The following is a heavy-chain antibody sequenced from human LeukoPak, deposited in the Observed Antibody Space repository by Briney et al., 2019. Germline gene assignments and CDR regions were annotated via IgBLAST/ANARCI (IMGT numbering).Heavy chain of an antibody. D-gene: IGHD6-19*01. J-gene: IGHJ5*02. Sequence: GESLKISCKGSGHSFANYWIGWVRQMPGKGLEWMGIIYPDDSRTKYSPSFQGQVTISADKSISTAYLQWSSLKASDTAMYYCARHSGYSSGLTWGQGTLVTVSS. CDR1: GHSFANYW. V-gene: IGHV5-51*01. CDR2: IYPDDSRT. CDR3: ARHSGYSSGLT.